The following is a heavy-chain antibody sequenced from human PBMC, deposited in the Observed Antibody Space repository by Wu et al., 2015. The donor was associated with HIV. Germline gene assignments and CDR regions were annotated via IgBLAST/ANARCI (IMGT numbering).Heavy chain of an antibody. CDR1: GYTFTGYY. Sequence: VQLVQSGAEVKKPGASVKVSCKASGYTFTGYYMHWVRQAPGQGLEWMGWINPNSGGTNYAQKFQGRVTMTRDTSISTAYMELSRLRSDDTAVYYCARDRYYYDSSGPKVDYYYYYGMDVWGQGTTVTVSS. CDR3: ARDRYYYDSSGPKVDYYYYYGMDV. V-gene: IGHV1-2*02. CDR2: INPNSGGT. D-gene: IGHD3-22*01. J-gene: IGHJ6*02.